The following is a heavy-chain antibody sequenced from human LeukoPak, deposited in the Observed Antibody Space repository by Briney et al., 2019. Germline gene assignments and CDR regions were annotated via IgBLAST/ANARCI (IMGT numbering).Heavy chain of an antibody. CDR1: GYTFTSYY. CDR3: ARHPGKVTNDWYFDL. V-gene: IGHV1-2*02. J-gene: IGHJ2*01. CDR2: FNPNSGDT. Sequence: GASVKVSCKTSGYTFTSYYIHWVRQAPGQGLEWMAWFNPNSGDTNYAQEFQGRVTMTGDSSVSTAYMELSRLRSDDTAVYYCARHPGKVTNDWYFDLWGRGTLVTVSS. D-gene: IGHD4-23*01.